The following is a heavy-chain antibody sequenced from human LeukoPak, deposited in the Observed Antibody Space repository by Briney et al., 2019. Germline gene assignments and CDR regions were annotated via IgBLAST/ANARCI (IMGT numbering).Heavy chain of an antibody. V-gene: IGHV4-59*01. CDR2: IHYSGST. CDR1: GGSISSYY. Sequence: SETLSLTCTVSGGSISSYYWSWIRQPPGKGLEWIGYIHYSGSTTYNPSLKSRVTISVDTSKNQFSLNLSSVTAADTAVYYCARVTGSYHIDYWGQGTLVTVSS. J-gene: IGHJ4*02. CDR3: ARVTGSYHIDY. D-gene: IGHD1-26*01.